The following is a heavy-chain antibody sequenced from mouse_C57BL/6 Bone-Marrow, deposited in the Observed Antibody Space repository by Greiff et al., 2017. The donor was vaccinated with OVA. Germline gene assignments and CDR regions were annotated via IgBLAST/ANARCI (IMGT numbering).Heavy chain of an antibody. Sequence: VQLQQSGAELVKPGASVKLSCKASGYTFTSYWMQWVKQRPGQGLEWIGEIDPSDSYTNYNQKFKGKATLTVDTSSSTAYMQLSSLTSEDSAVYYCARDYYGYDYWGQGTTLTVSS. V-gene: IGHV1-50*01. CDR1: GYTFTSYW. CDR3: ARDYYGYDY. D-gene: IGHD1-2*01. CDR2: IDPSDSYT. J-gene: IGHJ2*01.